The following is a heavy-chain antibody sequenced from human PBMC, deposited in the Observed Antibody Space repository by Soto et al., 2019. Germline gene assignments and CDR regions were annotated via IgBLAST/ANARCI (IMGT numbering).Heavy chain of an antibody. Sequence: GGSLRLSCAASGFTFSSYSMNWARQAPGKGLEWIAYIVSSSTTIFYADSVKGRFTIPRDNAKSSLYLQMNSLRDEDTAVYYCARDNGMAGSFDPWGQGTLVTVSS. J-gene: IGHJ5*02. CDR3: ARDNGMAGSFDP. D-gene: IGHD2-8*01. CDR1: GFTFSSYS. V-gene: IGHV3-48*02. CDR2: IVSSSTTI.